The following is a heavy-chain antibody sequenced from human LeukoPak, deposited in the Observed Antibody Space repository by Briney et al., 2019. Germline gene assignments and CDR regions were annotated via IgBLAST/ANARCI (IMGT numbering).Heavy chain of an antibody. CDR2: VYYTGSS. V-gene: IGHV4-59*01. J-gene: IGHJ4*02. CDR1: GGFLTNYF. D-gene: IGHD3-3*01. CDR3: ARGVDFWSGYPLDY. Sequence: SETLSLTCTVSGGFLTNYFWTWIRQPPGKGLEWIGHVYYTGSSNSNPSLKSRVTISIDTSKRQFSLKLTSVTAADTAVYYCARGVDFWSGYPLDYWGQGTLVTVSS.